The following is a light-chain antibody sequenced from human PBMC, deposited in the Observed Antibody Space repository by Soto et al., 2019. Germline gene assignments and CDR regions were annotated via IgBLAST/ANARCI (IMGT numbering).Light chain of an antibody. Sequence: IQMTQSPSTLSASVGDRVTFTCRASQTISTWLAWYQQKPGEAPKLLIYKASTLEVGVPSRFSGSGSGTDFTLTINTLQPADFVTYYCQQYNSYPWTFGQGTKV. CDR2: KAS. CDR3: QQYNSYPWT. CDR1: QTISTW. J-gene: IGKJ1*01. V-gene: IGKV1-5*03.